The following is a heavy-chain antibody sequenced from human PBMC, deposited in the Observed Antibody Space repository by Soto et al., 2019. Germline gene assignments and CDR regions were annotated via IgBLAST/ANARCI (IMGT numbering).Heavy chain of an antibody. CDR1: GFTFSSYA. J-gene: IGHJ4*02. Sequence: GGSLRLSCAASGFTFSSYAMSWVRQAPGKGLEWVSAISGSGGSTYYADSVKGRFTISRDNSKNTLYLQMNSLRAEDTAVYYCAKALSYYDSSGYYFPYWGQGTLVTVSS. CDR2: ISGSGGST. V-gene: IGHV3-23*01. CDR3: AKALSYYDSSGYYFPY. D-gene: IGHD3-22*01.